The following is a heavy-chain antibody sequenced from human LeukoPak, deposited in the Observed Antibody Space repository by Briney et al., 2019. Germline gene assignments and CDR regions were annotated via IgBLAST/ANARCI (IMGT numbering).Heavy chain of an antibody. Sequence: PGGSLRLSCAASGFIFSSYAMTWVRQAPGKGLEWVSVIYSGGSTYYADSVKGRFTISRDNSKNTLYLQMNSLRAEDTAVYYCARDSGHYGSGHYYYMDVWGKGTTVTISS. CDR3: ARDSGHYGSGHYYYMDV. CDR1: GFIFSSYA. J-gene: IGHJ6*03. V-gene: IGHV3-53*01. CDR2: IYSGGST. D-gene: IGHD3-10*01.